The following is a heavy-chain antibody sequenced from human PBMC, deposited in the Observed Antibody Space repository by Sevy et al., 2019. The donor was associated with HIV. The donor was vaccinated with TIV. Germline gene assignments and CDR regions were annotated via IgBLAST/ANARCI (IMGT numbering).Heavy chain of an antibody. V-gene: IGHV3-23*01. Sequence: GGSLRLSCAASGFTFSNFAMSWVRQAPGKGLEWVSTISGSADRTYYADSVKGRSTISRDNSKNTVHLQMNSLRAEDTAVYYCADPGSHVGGDFDIWGKGITVTVSS. CDR3: ADPGSHVGGDFDI. CDR2: ISGSADRT. J-gene: IGHJ3*02. CDR1: GFTFSNFA. D-gene: IGHD1-26*01.